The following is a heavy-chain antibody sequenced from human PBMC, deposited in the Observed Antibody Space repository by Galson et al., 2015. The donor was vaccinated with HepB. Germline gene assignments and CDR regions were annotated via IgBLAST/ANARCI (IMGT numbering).Heavy chain of an antibody. J-gene: IGHJ5*02. D-gene: IGHD3-22*01. Sequence: SLRLSCAASEFTFSSYAMSWVRQAPGMGLEWVSGISQSGGATYYADSVKGRFTISRDNSKSTLYLQMNSLRVDDTAVYYCASPLHSTGYRWFDPWGQGTLVTVSS. CDR1: EFTFSSYA. V-gene: IGHV3-23*01. CDR3: ASPLHSTGYRWFDP. CDR2: ISQSGGAT.